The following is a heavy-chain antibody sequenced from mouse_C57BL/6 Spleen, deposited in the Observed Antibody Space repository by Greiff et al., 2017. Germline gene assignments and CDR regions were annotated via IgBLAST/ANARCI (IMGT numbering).Heavy chain of an antibody. Sequence: VQLQQSGAELVKPGASVKLSCKASGYTFTEYTIHWVKQRSGQGLEWIGWFYPGSGSIKYNEKFKDKATLTADKSSSTVYMALSSLTSEDSAVYFCARHEERYYGNYGWFAYWGQGTLVTVSA. V-gene: IGHV1-62-2*01. CDR1: GYTFTEYT. CDR3: ARHEERYYGNYGWFAY. J-gene: IGHJ3*01. D-gene: IGHD2-1*01. CDR2: FYPGSGSI.